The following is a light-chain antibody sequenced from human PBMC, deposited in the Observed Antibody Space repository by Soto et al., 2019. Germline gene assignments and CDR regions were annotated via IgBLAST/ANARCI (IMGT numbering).Light chain of an antibody. Sequence: TQFPSSVSASVGDRATITCRASEGIDSWLAWYQQKPGLAPRLLIYDASYRANGIPDRFSGSGSGTDFTLTIDALEPEDFVVYYCQQYGYSPITFGQGTRLEIK. CDR1: EGIDSW. J-gene: IGKJ5*01. CDR2: DAS. CDR3: QQYGYSPIT. V-gene: IGKV3D-20*01.